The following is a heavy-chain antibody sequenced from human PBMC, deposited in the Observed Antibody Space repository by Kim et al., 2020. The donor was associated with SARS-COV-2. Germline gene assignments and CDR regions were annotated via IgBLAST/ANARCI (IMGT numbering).Heavy chain of an antibody. J-gene: IGHJ5*02. V-gene: IGHV4-34*01. CDR1: GGSFSGYY. CDR2: INHSGST. CDR3: ARGHIYLGVVIRGWFDP. D-gene: IGHD3-3*01. Sequence: SETLSLTCAVYGGSFSGYYWRWIRQPPGKGLEWIGEINHSGSTNYNPSLKSRVTISVDTSKNQFSLKLSSVTAADTAVYYCARGHIYLGVVIRGWFDPWGQGTLVTVSS.